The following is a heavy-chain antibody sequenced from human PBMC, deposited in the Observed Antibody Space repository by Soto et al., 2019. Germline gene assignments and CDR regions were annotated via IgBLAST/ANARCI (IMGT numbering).Heavy chain of an antibody. Sequence: GGSLRLSCAASGFTFSSYAMHWVRQAPGKGLEWVAVISYDGSNKYYADSVKGRFTISRDNSKNTLYLQMNSLRAEDTAVYYCARDVPAPRGSGSYMDYWGQGTLVTVSS. CDR1: GFTFSSYA. CDR3: ARDVPAPRGSGSYMDY. J-gene: IGHJ4*02. V-gene: IGHV3-30-3*01. CDR2: ISYDGSNK. D-gene: IGHD3-10*01.